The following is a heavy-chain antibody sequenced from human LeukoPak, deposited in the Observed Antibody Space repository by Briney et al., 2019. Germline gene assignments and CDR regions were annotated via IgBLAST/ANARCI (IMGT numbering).Heavy chain of an antibody. V-gene: IGHV4-39*01. CDR3: ASPRGVINADAFEI. J-gene: IGHJ3*02. Sequence: PSKTLSLTCTVSGGSISSGSYFWGWIRQPPGKGLEWIGSIYYSGSTYYNPSLKSRVTISVDTSKNQFSLKLSSVTAADTAVYYCASPRGVINADAFEIWGQGTMVTVSS. CDR2: IYYSGST. D-gene: IGHD3-10*01. CDR1: GGSISSGSYF.